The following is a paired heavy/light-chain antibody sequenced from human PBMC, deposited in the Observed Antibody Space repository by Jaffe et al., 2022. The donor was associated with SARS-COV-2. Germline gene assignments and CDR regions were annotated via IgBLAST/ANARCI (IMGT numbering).Light chain of an antibody. CDR2: GAS. J-gene: IGKJ1*01. CDR1: QSVSSN. Sequence: EIVMTQSPVTLSVSPGERATLSCRASQSVSSNLAWYQQKPGQAPRLLMFGASTRATGFPARFSGSGSGTGFTLTISSLQSEDFAVYYCQQYNNWPRTFGQGTKVEIK. V-gene: IGKV3-15*01. CDR3: QQYNNWPRT.
Heavy chain of an antibody. CDR1: AYRLSDYF. CDR2: INPTSGGT. D-gene: IGHD6-13*01. Sequence: QVQLVQSGAEVKKPGASVKVSCKASAYRLSDYFIHWVRQAPGRGLEWMGRINPTSGGTKYAQNFQGRVTMTRDTSISTAFLEVTSLTSNDAGVYYCARGDLSSSYYDESWFDPWGQGTLVTVSS. V-gene: IGHV1-2*05. J-gene: IGHJ5*02. CDR3: ARGDLSSSYYDESWFDP.